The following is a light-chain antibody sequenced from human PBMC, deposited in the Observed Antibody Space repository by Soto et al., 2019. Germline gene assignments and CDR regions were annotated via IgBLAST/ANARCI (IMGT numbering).Light chain of an antibody. J-gene: IGKJ1*01. CDR2: KAS. Sequence: DIQVTQSPSTLSASVGDRVTITCRASQSISTWLAWFQQKPGKAPKVLISKASTLESGVPSRFSGDGSGTEFTIPISSLQNDDASTYYCQQFGDGCPWTFGQGTKVEIK. CDR1: QSISTW. V-gene: IGKV1-5*03. CDR3: QQFGDGCPWT.